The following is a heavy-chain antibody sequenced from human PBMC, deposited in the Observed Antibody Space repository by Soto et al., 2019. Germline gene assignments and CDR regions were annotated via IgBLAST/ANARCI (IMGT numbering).Heavy chain of an antibody. CDR1: GASITSTTYS. V-gene: IGHV4-39*01. CDR2: VSYSGNP. D-gene: IGHD6-19*01. J-gene: IGHJ4*02. CDR3: ASLHSMAGTLFDF. Sequence: HLQLQESGPGLVKPSEALSLTCSVSGASITSTTYSWAWIRQPPGKGLEWIGNVSYSGNPYYSPSLKSRVTISVDTSKNLFSLKLTSVTAADTAVYFCASLHSMAGTLFDFWGQGTLVTVSS.